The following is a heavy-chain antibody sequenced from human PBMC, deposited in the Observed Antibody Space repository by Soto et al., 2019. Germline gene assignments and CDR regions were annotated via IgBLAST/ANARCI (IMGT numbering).Heavy chain of an antibody. CDR2: IHYSGST. Sequence: SETLSLTCSVSGDFVTSYYWSWIRQPPGKGLEWIGHIHYSGSTNYNPSLESRVTISVDTSKNQLSLNLSSVTAADTAVYYCARMIRSYYYGVDVWGQGTTITVSS. D-gene: IGHD3-22*01. V-gene: IGHV4-59*02. CDR3: ARMIRSYYYGVDV. CDR1: GDFVTSYY. J-gene: IGHJ6*02.